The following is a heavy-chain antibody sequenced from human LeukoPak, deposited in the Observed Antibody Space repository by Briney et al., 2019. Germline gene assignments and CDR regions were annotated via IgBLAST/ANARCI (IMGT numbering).Heavy chain of an antibody. V-gene: IGHV4-39*01. J-gene: IGHJ4*02. Sequence: PSETLSLTCTVSGGSMSNSGYYWGWIRQPPGKGLEWIGSIYYSGTTYYNPSLKSRVTISVDTSKSQFSLKLSSVTAADTAVYYCARHRHYYDSTSTGDYWGQGTLVTVSS. D-gene: IGHD3-22*01. CDR2: IYYSGTT. CDR3: ARHRHYYDSTSTGDY. CDR1: GGSMSNSGYY.